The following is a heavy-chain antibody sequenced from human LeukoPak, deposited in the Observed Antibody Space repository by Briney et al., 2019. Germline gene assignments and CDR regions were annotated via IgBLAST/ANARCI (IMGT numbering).Heavy chain of an antibody. J-gene: IGHJ4*02. CDR2: IYYSGST. CDR1: GFSFSRSA. Sequence: LRLSCAASGFSFSRSAMNWIRQPPGKGLEWIGYIYYSGSTYYNPSLKSRVTISVDTSTNQFSLKLSSVTAADTAVYYCARGKWATGYYIIGYWGQGTLVTVSS. V-gene: IGHV4-30-2*05. D-gene: IGHD3-9*01. CDR3: ARGKWATGYYIIGY.